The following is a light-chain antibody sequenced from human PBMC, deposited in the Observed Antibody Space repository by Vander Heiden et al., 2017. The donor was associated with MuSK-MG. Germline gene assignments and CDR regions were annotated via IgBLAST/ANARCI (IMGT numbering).Light chain of an antibody. J-gene: IGLJ2*01. CDR1: TSNIGTGYD. V-gene: IGLV1-40*01. CDR2: GTR. CDR3: QSYDSSLSGVV. Sequence: QSVLTQPPSVSGAPGQRVTISCPGSTSNIGTGYDVHWYQQLPGTAPKLLIYGTRNRPSGVPDRFSGSRSGTSASLAITGLQAEDEADYYCQSYDSSLSGVVFGGGTKLTVL.